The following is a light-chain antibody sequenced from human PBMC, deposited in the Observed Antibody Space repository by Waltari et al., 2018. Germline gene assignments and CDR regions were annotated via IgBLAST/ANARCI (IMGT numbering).Light chain of an antibody. CDR2: EVS. J-gene: IGLJ2*01. Sequence: QSALTQPPSASGSLGQSVTISCTGTSSDVGGYKYVSWYQQHQGKAPKLIIYEVSKRPSGVPDRFSGSKSGNTASLTVSGLLAEDEADYYCSSYAGSNNLVVFGGGTKLTVL. V-gene: IGLV2-8*01. CDR3: SSYAGSNNLVV. CDR1: SSDVGGYKY.